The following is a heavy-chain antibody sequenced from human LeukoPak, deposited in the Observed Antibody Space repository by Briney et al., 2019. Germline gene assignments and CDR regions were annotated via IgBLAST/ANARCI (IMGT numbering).Heavy chain of an antibody. CDR2: IYYSGTT. V-gene: IGHV4-59*12. CDR3: ARDRYYYGSGSYYNVGYYFDY. J-gene: IGHJ4*02. Sequence: SETLSLTCTVSGGSISNYYWSWIRQPPGKGLECIGYIYYSGTTNYNPSLKSRVTISVDTSKNQFSLKLSSVTAADTAVYYCARDRYYYGSGSYYNVGYYFDYWGQGTLVTVSS. D-gene: IGHD3-10*01. CDR1: GGSISNYY.